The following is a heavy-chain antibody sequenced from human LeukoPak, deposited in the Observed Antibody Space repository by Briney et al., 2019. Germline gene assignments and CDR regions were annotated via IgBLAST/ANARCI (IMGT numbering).Heavy chain of an antibody. D-gene: IGHD3-16*01. CDR3: SIRLKGGSHAFDI. CDR1: GGSISSCGYY. CDR2: IYYSGST. Sequence: SETLSLTCTVSGGSISSCGYYWSWIPQHPGKGLEWIGYIYYSGSTYYNPSHKSRVTITVDTSKNQFSLKLSSVTAADTAVYYCSIRLKGGSHAFDIWGQGTMVTVSS. V-gene: IGHV4-31*03. J-gene: IGHJ3*02.